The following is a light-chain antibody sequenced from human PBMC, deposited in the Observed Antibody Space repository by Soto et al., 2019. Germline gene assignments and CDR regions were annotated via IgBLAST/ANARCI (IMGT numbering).Light chain of an antibody. CDR1: QDISNY. Sequence: DIQMTQSPSSLSASVGDRVTITCQASQDISNYLNWYQQKPGKGPKVLIYDASNLGTGVPSRFSGSGSGTDFTFSISSLQPEDVATYYCQQYDGLPTFGQGTRLEIK. CDR2: DAS. J-gene: IGKJ5*01. V-gene: IGKV1-33*01. CDR3: QQYDGLPT.